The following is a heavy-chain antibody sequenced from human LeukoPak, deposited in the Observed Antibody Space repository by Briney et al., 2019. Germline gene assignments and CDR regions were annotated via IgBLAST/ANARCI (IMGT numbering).Heavy chain of an antibody. CDR2: MNPNSGNT. Sequence: VKVSCKASGYTFTSYDINWVRQATGQGLEWMGWMNPNSGNTGYAQKFQGGVTMTRNTSISTAYMELSSLRSEDTAVYYCARGRWGNDYGDEGYWGQGTLVTVSS. CDR3: ARGRWGNDYGDEGY. CDR1: GYTFTSYD. D-gene: IGHD4-17*01. J-gene: IGHJ4*02. V-gene: IGHV1-8*01.